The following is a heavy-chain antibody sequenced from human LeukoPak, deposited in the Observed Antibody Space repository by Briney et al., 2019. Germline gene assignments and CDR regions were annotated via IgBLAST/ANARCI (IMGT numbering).Heavy chain of an antibody. CDR2: ISYDGSNK. J-gene: IGHJ4*02. CDR3: ARDPGFLEWLLVLDY. Sequence: PGGSLRLSCAASGFTFSSYAMHWVRQAPGKGLEWVAVISYDGSNKYYADSVKGRFTISRDNSKNTLYLQMNSLRAEDTAVYYCARDPGFLEWLLVLDYWGQGTLVTVSS. CDR1: GFTFSSYA. V-gene: IGHV3-30-3*01. D-gene: IGHD3-3*01.